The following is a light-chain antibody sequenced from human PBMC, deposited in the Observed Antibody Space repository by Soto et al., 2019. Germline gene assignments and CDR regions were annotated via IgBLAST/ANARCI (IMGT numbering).Light chain of an antibody. V-gene: IGLV2-14*01. CDR1: SSDVGGYNY. Sequence: QSALTQPASMSGSPGQSITISCTGTSSDVGGYNYVSWYQQHPGKAPKLMIYEVSNRPSGVSNRFSGSKSGNTASLTISGLQAEDEADYYCISYTSSSTLGVFGGGTKLTVL. J-gene: IGLJ2*01. CDR2: EVS. CDR3: ISYTSSSTLGV.